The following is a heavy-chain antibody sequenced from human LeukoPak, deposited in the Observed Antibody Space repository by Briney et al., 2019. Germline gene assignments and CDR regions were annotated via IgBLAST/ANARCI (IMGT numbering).Heavy chain of an antibody. CDR3: ARLERYCSSTSCYIKNWFDP. CDR1: GYSISSGYY. J-gene: IGHJ5*02. D-gene: IGHD2-2*02. V-gene: IGHV4-38-2*02. Sequence: SETLSLTCTVSGYSISSGYYWGWIRQPPGKGLEWIGSIYHSGSTYYNPSLKSRVTISVDTSKNQFSLKLSSVTAADTAVCYCARLERYCSSTSCYIKNWFDPWGQGTLVTVSS. CDR2: IYHSGST.